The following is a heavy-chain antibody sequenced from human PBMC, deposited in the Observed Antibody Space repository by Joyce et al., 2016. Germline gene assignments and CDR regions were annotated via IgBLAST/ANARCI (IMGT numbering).Heavy chain of an antibody. V-gene: IGHV4-31*03. J-gene: IGHJ4*02. CDR1: GGSISSGDYY. CDR3: ARSLLFRNGYYY. D-gene: IGHD3-22*01. Sequence: QVQLQESGPGLVKPSQTLSLTCTVSGGSISSGDYYWSWIRQHPGKGLEWMGYIYDTGRTYYNPALKSRITISVDTSKDHRSLKLSSVTAADTAVYYCARSLLFRNGYYYWGQGTLVTVSS. CDR2: IYDTGRT.